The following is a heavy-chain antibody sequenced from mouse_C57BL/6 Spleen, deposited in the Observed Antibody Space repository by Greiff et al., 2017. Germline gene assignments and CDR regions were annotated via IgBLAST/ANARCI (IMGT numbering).Heavy chain of an antibody. CDR2: INPGSGGT. J-gene: IGHJ4*01. V-gene: IGHV1-54*01. D-gene: IGHD2-1*01. CDR3: ARRIYYGNPYYYAMDY. Sequence: VQLQQSGAELVRPGTSVKVSCKASGYAFTNYLIEWVKQRPGQGLEWIGVINPGSGGTNYNEKFKGKATLTADKSSSTAYMQLSSLTSEDSAVYFCARRIYYGNPYYYAMDYWGQGTSVTVSS. CDR1: GYAFTNYL.